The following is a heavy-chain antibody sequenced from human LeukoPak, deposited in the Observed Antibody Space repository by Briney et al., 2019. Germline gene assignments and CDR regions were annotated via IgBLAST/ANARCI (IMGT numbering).Heavy chain of an antibody. V-gene: IGHV3-64D*06. Sequence: GGSLRLSCSVSGFTFSTYVMHWVRQAPGKGLEYVSAISSNGDNTYYADSVKGRFTISIDNSKNTLYLQMSSLRADDTAVYYCVRGTGYWGQGTLVTVSS. J-gene: IGHJ4*02. CDR2: ISSNGDNT. CDR1: GFTFSTYV. CDR3: VRGTGY.